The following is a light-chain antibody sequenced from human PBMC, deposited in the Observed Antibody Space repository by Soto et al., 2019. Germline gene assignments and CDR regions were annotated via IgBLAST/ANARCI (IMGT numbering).Light chain of an antibody. J-gene: IGLJ3*02. CDR2: SNN. CDR3: GAWDDSMNGWV. Sequence: QLVLTQPPSASGTPGQRVSISCSGGGSNIGRNSVNWYQHSPGTAPKLLIDSNNQRPSGVPDRFSGSKSGTSASLAISGLQSEDEADYYCGAWDDSMNGWVFGGGTQLTVL. CDR1: GSNIGRNS. V-gene: IGLV1-44*01.